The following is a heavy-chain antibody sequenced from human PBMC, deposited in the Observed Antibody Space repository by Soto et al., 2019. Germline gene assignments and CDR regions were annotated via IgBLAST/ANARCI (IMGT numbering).Heavy chain of an antibody. V-gene: IGHV3-30*18. CDR3: AKDGGTGTTPDYYYYGMDV. Sequence: SLRLSCAASGFTFSSYGMHWVRQAPGKGLEWVAVISYDGSNKYYADSVKGRFTISRDNSKNTLYLQMNSLRAEDTAVYYCAKDGGTGTTPDYYYYGMDVWGQGTTVTVSS. CDR1: GFTFSSYG. D-gene: IGHD1-1*01. J-gene: IGHJ6*02. CDR2: ISYDGSNK.